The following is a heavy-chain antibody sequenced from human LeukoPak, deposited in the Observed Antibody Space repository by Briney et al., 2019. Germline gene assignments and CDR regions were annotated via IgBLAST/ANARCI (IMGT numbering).Heavy chain of an antibody. CDR3: ARGGTMGDSIVYFDY. J-gene: IGHJ4*02. CDR2: INPNSGGT. CDR1: GYTFTGYY. Sequence: APVNVSCKASGYTFTGYYMHWVRQAPGQGLEWMGWINPNSGGTNYAQKFQGWVTMTRDTSISTAYMELSRLRSDDTAVYYCARGGTMGDSIVYFDYWGQGTLVTVSS. V-gene: IGHV1-2*04. D-gene: IGHD4/OR15-4a*01.